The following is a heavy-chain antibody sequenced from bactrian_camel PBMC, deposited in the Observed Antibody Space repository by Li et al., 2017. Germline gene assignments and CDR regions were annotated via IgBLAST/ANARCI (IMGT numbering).Heavy chain of an antibody. J-gene: IGHJ4*01. CDR2: IGIDGAWK. CDR1: GFTFSTYA. Sequence: DVQLVESGGGLVEPGGSLRLSCEGSGFTFSTYAMGWFRQAPGKEREGVAAIGIDGAWKAYSDSVQGRFTISKDNAKNTLYLQMNSLKPDDTAMYYCAAGVDMGWAPLRLGEYNYWGQGTQVTVS. D-gene: IGHD5*01. V-gene: IGHV3S31*01. CDR3: AAGVDMGWAPLRLGEYNY.